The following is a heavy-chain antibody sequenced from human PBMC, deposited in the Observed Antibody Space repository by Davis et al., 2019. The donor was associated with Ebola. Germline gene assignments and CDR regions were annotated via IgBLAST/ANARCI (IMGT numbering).Heavy chain of an antibody. J-gene: IGHJ2*01. CDR2: ISYDGSNK. V-gene: IGHV3-30-3*01. CDR3: AILPADPLPYFDF. CDR1: GFTFSSYA. Sequence: GGSLRLSCAASGFTFSSYAMHWVRQAPGKGLEWVAVISYDGSNKYYADSVKGRFTISRDNSKNTLYLQMNSLRAEDTAVYYCAILPADPLPYFDFWGRGTLVTVSS. D-gene: IGHD6-13*01.